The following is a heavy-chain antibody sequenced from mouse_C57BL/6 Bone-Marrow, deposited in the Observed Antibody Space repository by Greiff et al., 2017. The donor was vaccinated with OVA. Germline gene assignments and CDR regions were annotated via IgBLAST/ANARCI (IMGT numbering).Heavy chain of an antibody. J-gene: IGHJ2*01. CDR2: INPYNGGT. CDR1: GYTFTDYY. Sequence: EVQRVESGPVLVKPGASVKMSCKASGYTFTDYYMNWVKQSHGKSLEWIGVINPYNGGTSYNQKFKGKATLTVDKSSSTAYMELNSLTSEDSAVYYCARYYYGSRDFDDWGQGTTLTVSS. D-gene: IGHD1-1*01. V-gene: IGHV1-19*01. CDR3: ARYYYGSRDFDD.